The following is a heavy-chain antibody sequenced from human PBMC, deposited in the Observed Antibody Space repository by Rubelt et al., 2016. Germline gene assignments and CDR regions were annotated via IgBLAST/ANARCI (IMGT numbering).Heavy chain of an antibody. CDR1: GYSFTSFW. D-gene: IGHD3-10*01. Sequence: EVQLVQSGAEVKKPGESLKLSCKGAGYSFTSFWIGWVRQMPGKGLEWMGIIYPGDSATRYSPSFQGQVIITGDKYDSTAYLQWSNLNAADDAVEYCAGRNYYGNRYYYVDYWGQGTLVTVSS. CDR3: AGRNYYGNRYYYVDY. V-gene: IGHV5-51*01. CDR2: IYPGDSAT. J-gene: IGHJ4*02.